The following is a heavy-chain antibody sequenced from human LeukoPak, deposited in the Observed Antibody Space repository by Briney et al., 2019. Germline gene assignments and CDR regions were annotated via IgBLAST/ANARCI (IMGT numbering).Heavy chain of an antibody. D-gene: IGHD3-16*01. J-gene: IGHJ5*02. CDR2: VYFDGGT. CDR3: ARDHYYDGRGRFDP. V-gene: IGHV4-39*07. CDR1: GGSVTSGTYH. Sequence: SQTLSLTCSVSGGSVTSGTYHWGWIRQPPGKGLEWIGSVYFDGGTHYKPSLQSRVTISVDTSKNQFSLRLSSVTAADTALYYCARDHYYDGRGRFDPWGQGTLVTVSS.